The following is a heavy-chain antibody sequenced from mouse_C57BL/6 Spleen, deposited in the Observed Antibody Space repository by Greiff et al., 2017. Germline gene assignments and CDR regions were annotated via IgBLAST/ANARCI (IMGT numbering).Heavy chain of an antibody. CDR1: GYAFTNYL. CDR3: YRERINAEEARGYLDY. J-gene: IGHJ2*02. D-gene: IGHD3-3*01. Sequence: VQLQESGAGLVRPGTSVKVSCKASGYAFTNYLIEWVQQRPGQGLEWIGVINPGSGGTNYNEKFTGKATLTADKSSSTAYMQLKSMTSKDAAVDFYYRERINAEEARGYLDYWAKGTSLKVSS. V-gene: IGHV1-54*01. CDR2: INPGSGGT.